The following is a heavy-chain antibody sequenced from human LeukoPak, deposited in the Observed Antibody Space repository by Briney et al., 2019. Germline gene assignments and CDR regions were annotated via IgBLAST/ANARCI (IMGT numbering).Heavy chain of an antibody. Sequence: SVKVSCKASGGTFSNYDFTFTSYAITWVRQAPGQGLEWMGGIIPIYGRADYPQKFQGRVTITADESTRTVTMQLSSLSSEDTAVYYCAGFFYDNSNAAFDIWGQGTVVTVS. J-gene: IGHJ3*02. D-gene: IGHD3-22*01. V-gene: IGHV1-69*01. CDR3: AGFFYDNSNAAFDI. CDR1: GGTFSNYDFTFTSYA. CDR2: IIPIYGRA.